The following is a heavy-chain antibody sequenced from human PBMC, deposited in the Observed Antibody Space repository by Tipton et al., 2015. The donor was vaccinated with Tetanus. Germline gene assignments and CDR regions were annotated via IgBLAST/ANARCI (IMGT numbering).Heavy chain of an antibody. V-gene: IGHV4-34*01. CDR2: INHSGST. Sequence: TLSLTCAVYGGSFSGYYWSWIRQPPGKGLEWIGEINHSGSTNYNPSLKSRVTISVDTSKNQFSLKLSSVTAADTAVYYCARGATVYYYDSSGYYYFDYWGQGTLVTVSS. D-gene: IGHD3-22*01. J-gene: IGHJ4*02. CDR3: ARGATVYYYDSSGYYYFDY. CDR1: GGSFSGYY.